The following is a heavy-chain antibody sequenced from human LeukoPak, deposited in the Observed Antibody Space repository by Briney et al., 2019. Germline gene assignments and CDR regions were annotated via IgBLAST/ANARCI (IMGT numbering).Heavy chain of an antibody. CDR2: IIPIFGTA. V-gene: IGHV1-69*13. CDR3: ARGGFYGDPASKYYYYGMDV. Sequence: GASVKVSCKASGGTFSSYAISWVRQAPGQELEWMGGIIPIFGTANYAQKFQGRVTITADESTSTAYMELSSLRSEDTAVYYCARGGFYGDPASKYYYYGMDVWGKGTTVTVSS. CDR1: GGTFSSYA. D-gene: IGHD4-17*01. J-gene: IGHJ6*04.